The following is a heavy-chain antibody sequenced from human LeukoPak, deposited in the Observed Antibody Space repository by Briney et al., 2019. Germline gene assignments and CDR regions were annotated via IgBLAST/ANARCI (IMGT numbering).Heavy chain of an antibody. Sequence: SETLSLTCTVSGGSISTGSYYWNWIRQPAGKGLEWIGRIYTSGSTNYNPSLKSRVTLSVYTSKNQFSLKLNSVTAADTAVYYCARVARSMSSSSEDSWGQGTLVTVSS. J-gene: IGHJ4*02. D-gene: IGHD6-13*01. CDR3: ARVARSMSSSSEDS. CDR2: IYTSGST. CDR1: GGSISTGSYY. V-gene: IGHV4-61*02.